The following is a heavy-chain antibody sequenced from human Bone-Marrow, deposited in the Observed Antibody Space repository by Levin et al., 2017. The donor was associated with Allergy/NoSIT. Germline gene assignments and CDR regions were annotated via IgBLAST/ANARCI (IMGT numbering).Heavy chain of an antibody. V-gene: IGHV3-33*05. J-gene: IGHJ4*02. D-gene: IGHD5-18*01. CDR3: TKPILGYTYGFEY. CDR1: GFKFSNYG. Sequence: GGSLRLSCAASGFKFSNYGIHWVRQGPGKGLEWVAFISYDGSNTYYGDSVKGRFTISRDNSKNTVYLQMDSLRPEDTAVYYCTKPILGYTYGFEYWGQGTLVTVSS. CDR2: ISYDGSNT.